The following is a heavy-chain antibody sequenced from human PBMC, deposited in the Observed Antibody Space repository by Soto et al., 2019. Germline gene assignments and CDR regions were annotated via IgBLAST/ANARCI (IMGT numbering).Heavy chain of an antibody. CDR3: ARIVGATNNWFDP. Sequence: SETLSLTCAVYGGSFSGYYWSWIRQPPGKGLEWIGEINHSVSTNYNPSLKSRVTISVDTSKNQFSLKLSSVTAADTAVYYCARIVGATNNWFDPWGQGTLVTVS. D-gene: IGHD1-26*01. CDR1: GGSFSGYY. J-gene: IGHJ5*02. CDR2: INHSVST. V-gene: IGHV4-34*01.